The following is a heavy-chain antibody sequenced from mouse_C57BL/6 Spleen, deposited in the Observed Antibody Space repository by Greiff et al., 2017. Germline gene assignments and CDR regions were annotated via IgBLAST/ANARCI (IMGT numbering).Heavy chain of an antibody. V-gene: IGHV14-2*01. D-gene: IGHD2-4*01. CDR2: IDPEDGET. CDR1: GFNIKDYY. Sequence: VQLQQSGAELVKPGASVKLSCTASGFNIKDYYMHWVKQRTEQGLEWIGRIDPEDGETKYAPKFPGKATITADTSSNTAYLQLSSLTSEDTAVYYCARPYDYGAMDYWGQGTSVTVSS. J-gene: IGHJ4*01. CDR3: ARPYDYGAMDY.